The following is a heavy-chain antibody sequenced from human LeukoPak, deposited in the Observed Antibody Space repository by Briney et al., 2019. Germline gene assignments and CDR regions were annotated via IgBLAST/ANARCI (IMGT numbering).Heavy chain of an antibody. CDR2: INHSGST. CDR1: GGSFSGYY. J-gene: IGHJ6*02. D-gene: IGHD6-6*01. Sequence: SETLSLTCAVYGGSFSGYYWSWIRQPPGKGLEWIGEINHSGSTNYNPSLKSRVTISVDTSKNQLSLKLSSVTAADTAVYYCARGFRIAARYYYYYYGMDVWGQGTTVTVSS. CDR3: ARGFRIAARYYYYYYGMDV. V-gene: IGHV4-34*01.